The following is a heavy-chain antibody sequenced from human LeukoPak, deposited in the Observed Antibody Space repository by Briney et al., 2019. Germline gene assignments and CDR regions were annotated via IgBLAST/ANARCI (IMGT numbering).Heavy chain of an antibody. CDR1: GGSISSGGYY. J-gene: IGHJ4*02. CDR2: IYYSGST. CDR3: ARDLYDIGLDY. V-gene: IGHV4-31*03. D-gene: IGHD3-9*01. Sequence: SQTLSLTCIVSGGSISSGGYYWSWIRQHPGKGLEWIGYIYYSGSTYYSPSLKSRVTISVDTSKNQFSLKLSSVTAADTAVYYCARDLYDIGLDYWGQGTLVTVSS.